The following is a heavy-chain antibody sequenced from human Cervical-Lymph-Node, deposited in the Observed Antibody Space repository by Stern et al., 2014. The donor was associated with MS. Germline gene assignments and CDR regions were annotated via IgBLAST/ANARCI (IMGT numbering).Heavy chain of an antibody. CDR1: GFAFSNYY. CDR2: FHPSGRQT. Sequence: VQLVESGAEVKKPGASVKISCKTSGFAFSNYYIHWVRQAPGQGLEWVGVFHPSGRQTTHTQKFPGRVSMTGDTSTSTAYMALSSLRSEDGAIYYCARGYGGDWAYSLDDWGQGTTVTVS. V-gene: IGHV1-46*03. D-gene: IGHD2-21*01. J-gene: IGHJ6*02. CDR3: ARGYGGDWAYSLDD.